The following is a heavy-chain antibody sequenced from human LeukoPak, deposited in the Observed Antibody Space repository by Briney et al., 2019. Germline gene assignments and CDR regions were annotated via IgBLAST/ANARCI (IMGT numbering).Heavy chain of an antibody. Sequence: GGSLRLSCAASGFTFSSYAMSRVRQAPGKGLEWVSAISGSGGSTYYADSVKGRFTISRDNSKNTLYLQMNSLRAEDTAVYYCAKNAGGGSWYGPGVGWGQGTLVTVSS. CDR3: AKNAGGGSWYGPGVG. J-gene: IGHJ4*02. V-gene: IGHV3-23*01. CDR1: GFTFSSYA. CDR2: ISGSGGST. D-gene: IGHD6-13*01.